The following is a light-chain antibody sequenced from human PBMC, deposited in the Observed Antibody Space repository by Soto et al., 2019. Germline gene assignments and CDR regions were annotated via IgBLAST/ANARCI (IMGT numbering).Light chain of an antibody. CDR3: CSYAGRDTLYV. CDR1: STDVGGYNY. Sequence: QSVLTQPRSVSGSPGQSVTISCTGTSTDVGGYNYVSWYQQHPGKVPKLMLYDVSKRPSGVPDRFSGSKSGNTASLTISGLQAEDEAYYYCCSYAGRDTLYVFGSGTKVTVL. CDR2: DVS. J-gene: IGLJ1*01. V-gene: IGLV2-11*01.